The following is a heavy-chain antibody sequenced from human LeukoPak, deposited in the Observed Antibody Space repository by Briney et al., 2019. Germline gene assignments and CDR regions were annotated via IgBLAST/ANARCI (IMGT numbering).Heavy chain of an antibody. J-gene: IGHJ4*02. Sequence: GGSLRLSCSASGFXFSTYAAHWVRQAPGKGREYVSAISSNGGSTYYADSVRGRFTISRDNSKNTLYLQMTSLRTEDTAVYYCVTLGLASPSDYWGQGTLVTVSS. CDR2: ISSNGGST. CDR3: VTLGLASPSDY. CDR1: GFXFSTYA. D-gene: IGHD3/OR15-3a*01. V-gene: IGHV3-64D*09.